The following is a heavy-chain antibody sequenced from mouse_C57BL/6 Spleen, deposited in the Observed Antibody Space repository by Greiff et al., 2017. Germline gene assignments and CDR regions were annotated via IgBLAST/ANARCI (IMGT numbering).Heavy chain of an antibody. CDR3: ARRGDSTLYSYAMDY. CDR2: ISSGSSTI. Sequence: EVQGVESGGGLVKPGGSLKLSCAASGFTFSDYGMHWVRQAPEKGLEWVAYISSGSSTIYYADTVKGRFTISRDNAKNTLFLQMTSLRSEDTAMYDCARRGDSTLYSYAMDYWGQGTSVTVSA. J-gene: IGHJ4*01. V-gene: IGHV5-17*01. D-gene: IGHD2-5*01. CDR1: GFTFSDYG.